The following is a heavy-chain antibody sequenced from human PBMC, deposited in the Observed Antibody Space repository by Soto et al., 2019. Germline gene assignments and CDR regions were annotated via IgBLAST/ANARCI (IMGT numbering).Heavy chain of an antibody. V-gene: IGHV3-23*01. CDR2: LSGNGGST. Sequence: EVQLLESGGGLVQSGGSLRLSCAASGFTFSRYAMSWVRQAPGKGLEWVSTLSGNGGSTYYADSVKGRFTISRDNSQNTLYLLMNSLGAEDTAIYYCAKEGWNYRYYNGMDVWGQGTTVTVSS. J-gene: IGHJ6*02. D-gene: IGHD1-7*01. CDR3: AKEGWNYRYYNGMDV. CDR1: GFTFSRYA.